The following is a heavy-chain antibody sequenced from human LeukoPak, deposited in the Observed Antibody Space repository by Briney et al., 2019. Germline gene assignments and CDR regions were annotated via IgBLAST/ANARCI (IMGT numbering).Heavy chain of an antibody. CDR1: GFTFNSCA. V-gene: IGHV3-23*01. J-gene: IGHJ6*02. Sequence: GGSLRLSCAASGFTFNSCAMSWVRQAPGKGLEWLSGITGNGGTKYYAGSVKGRFTISRDNSKNTLYLQMNSLRVEDTAAYYCAKITGTTIYYGMDVWGRGTTVTVSS. CDR2: ITGNGGTK. D-gene: IGHD1-7*01. CDR3: AKITGTTIYYGMDV.